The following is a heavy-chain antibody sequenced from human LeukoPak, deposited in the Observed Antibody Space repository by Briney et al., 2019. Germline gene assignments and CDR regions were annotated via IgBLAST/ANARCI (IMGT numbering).Heavy chain of an antibody. J-gene: IGHJ4*02. D-gene: IGHD3-10*01. Sequence: ASVKVSCKASGYTFTCYYMHWVRQAPGQGLEWMGRINPNSGGTNYAQKFQGRVTMTRDTSISTAYMELSRLRSDDTAVYYCARAKSGVGTFDYWGQGTLVAVSS. CDR3: ARAKSGVGTFDY. V-gene: IGHV1-2*06. CDR2: INPNSGGT. CDR1: GYTFTCYY.